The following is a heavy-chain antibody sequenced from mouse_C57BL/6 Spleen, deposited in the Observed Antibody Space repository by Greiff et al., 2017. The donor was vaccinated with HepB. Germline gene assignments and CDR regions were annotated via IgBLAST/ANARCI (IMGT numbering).Heavy chain of an antibody. J-gene: IGHJ2*01. Sequence: VHLVESGPELVKPGASVKMSCKASGYTFTDYYMHWVKQKPGKDLEWIGEIYPGSGNTYYNEKFKGKATLTADTSSSTAYMQLRSLTSEDSAVYFCARTPITTVVAYPDDYWGQGTTLTVSS. D-gene: IGHD1-1*01. CDR3: RTPITTVVAYPDDY. CDR2: YPGSGNTY. CDR1: YTFTDYYM. V-gene: IGHV1-83*01.